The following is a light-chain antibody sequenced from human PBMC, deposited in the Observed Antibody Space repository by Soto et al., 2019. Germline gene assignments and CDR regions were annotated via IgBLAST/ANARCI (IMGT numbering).Light chain of an antibody. V-gene: IGKV3-20*01. CDR3: QQYDTSPRT. Sequence: EIVLTQSPGTLSLSPGERATLSCRASQSLSSNYLAWHQQKTGQAPRLLIYGASSRATGIPDRFSGSGSETDFTLTITRLEPEDVAVYYWQQYDTSPRTFGQGAKVDIK. CDR1: QSLSSNY. CDR2: GAS. J-gene: IGKJ1*01.